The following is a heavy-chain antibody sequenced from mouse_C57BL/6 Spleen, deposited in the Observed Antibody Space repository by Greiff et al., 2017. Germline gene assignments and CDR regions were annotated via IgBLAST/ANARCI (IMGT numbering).Heavy chain of an antibody. CDR3: ARERKTGTGFDY. J-gene: IGHJ2*01. V-gene: IGHV1-18*01. CDR1: GYTFTDYN. D-gene: IGHD4-1*01. Sequence: VQLQQSGPELVKPGASVKIPCKASGYTFTDYNMDWVKQSHGKSLEWIGDINPNNGGTIYNQKFKGKATLTVDKSSSTAYMELRSLTSEDTAVYYCARERKTGTGFDYWGQGTTLTVSS. CDR2: INPNNGGT.